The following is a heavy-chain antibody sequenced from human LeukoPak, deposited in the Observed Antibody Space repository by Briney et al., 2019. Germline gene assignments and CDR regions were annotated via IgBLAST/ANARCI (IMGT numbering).Heavy chain of an antibody. CDR3: ARAPGVATIRGYYYYYMDV. J-gene: IGHJ6*03. CDR2: ISAYNGNT. V-gene: IGHV1-18*01. CDR1: GYTFTSYG. Sequence: GASVKVSCKASGYTFTSYGISWVRQAPGQGLEWMGWISAYNGNTNYAQKLQGRVTMTTDTSTSTAYMELRSLRSDDPAVYYCARAPGVATIRGYYYYYMDVWGKGTTVTVSS. D-gene: IGHD5-12*01.